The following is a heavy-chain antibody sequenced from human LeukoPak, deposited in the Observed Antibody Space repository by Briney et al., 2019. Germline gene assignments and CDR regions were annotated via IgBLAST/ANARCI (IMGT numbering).Heavy chain of an antibody. CDR1: GFTFSSYA. CDR2: ISGSGGST. V-gene: IGHV3-23*01. CDR3: AKVGWGYSYGSGGN. D-gene: IGHD5-18*01. J-gene: IGHJ4*02. Sequence: GGSLRLSCAASGFTFSSYAMSWVRQAPGKGLEWVSAISGSGGSTYHADSVKGRFTISRDNSKNTLYLQMDSLRAEDTAVYYCAKVGWGYSYGSGGNWGQGTLVTVSS.